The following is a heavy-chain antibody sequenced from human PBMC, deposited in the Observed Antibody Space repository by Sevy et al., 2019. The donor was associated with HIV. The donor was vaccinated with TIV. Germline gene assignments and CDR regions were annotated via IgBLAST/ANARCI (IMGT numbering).Heavy chain of an antibody. CDR1: GFTFSDYG. D-gene: IGHD1-26*01. CDR3: STGAVGSDWGGFGD. V-gene: IGHV3-30*03. J-gene: IGHJ4*02. CDR2: ISYDGSDM. Sequence: GGSLRLSCEVSGFTFSDYGMHWVRQAPGKGLEWLAVISYDGSDMYYPDSVEGRFTVSRDNSKNTLYLQINSLRPEDTAVYYCSTGAVGSDWGGFGDWGQGTLVTV.